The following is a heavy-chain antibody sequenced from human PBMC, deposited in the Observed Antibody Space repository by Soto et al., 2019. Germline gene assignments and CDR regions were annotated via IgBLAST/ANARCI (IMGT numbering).Heavy chain of an antibody. Sequence: GASVKVSCKASGGTFSSYTISWVRQAPGQGLEWMGRIIPILGIANYAQKFQGRVTMTTDTSTSTAYVDLRSLRSDDTAVYYCARRGMLRGVTYYYYMDVWGKGTTVTVSS. J-gene: IGHJ6*03. CDR2: IIPILGIA. CDR3: ARRGMLRGVTYYYYMDV. D-gene: IGHD3-10*01. CDR1: GGTFSSYT. V-gene: IGHV1-69*02.